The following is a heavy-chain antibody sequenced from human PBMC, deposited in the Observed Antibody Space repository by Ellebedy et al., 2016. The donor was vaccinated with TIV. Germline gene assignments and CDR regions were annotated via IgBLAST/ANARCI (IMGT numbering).Heavy chain of an antibody. CDR1: GYTFTDYT. Sequence: AASVKVSCKASGYTFTDYTIHWVRQAPGQGLEWMAWINGGNGNTKHSQKFQGRVTITRDRSANTAYLELSSLRSEDTAVFYCAREGGNYYHFDYWGQGTLVTVSS. V-gene: IGHV1-3*01. J-gene: IGHJ4*02. CDR3: AREGGNYYHFDY. D-gene: IGHD1-26*01. CDR2: INGGNGNT.